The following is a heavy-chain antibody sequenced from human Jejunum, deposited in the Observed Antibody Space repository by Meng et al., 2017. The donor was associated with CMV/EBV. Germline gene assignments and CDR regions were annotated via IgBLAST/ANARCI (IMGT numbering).Heavy chain of an antibody. J-gene: IGHJ4*02. Sequence: GFTFSSYAMSWVRQAPGKGLEWVSAISGSGGSTYYADSVKGRFTFSRDNSKNTLYLQMNSLRAEDTAVYYCAKDRVMGYTAIVIAYWGQGTLVTVSS. D-gene: IGHD5-18*01. V-gene: IGHV3-23*01. CDR3: AKDRVMGYTAIVIAY. CDR2: ISGSGGST. CDR1: GFTFSSYA.